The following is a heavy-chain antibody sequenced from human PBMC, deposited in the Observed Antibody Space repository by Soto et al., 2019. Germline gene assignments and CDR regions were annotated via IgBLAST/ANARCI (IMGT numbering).Heavy chain of an antibody. D-gene: IGHD6-13*01. V-gene: IGHV3-30-3*01. Sequence: SLRLSCAASGFTFSSYAMHWVRQAPGKGLEWVAVISYDGSNKYYADSVKGRFTISRDNSKNTLYLQMNSLRAEDTAVYYCARDRVRYSSSWSVLDYWGQGTLVTVSS. J-gene: IGHJ4*02. CDR2: ISYDGSNK. CDR1: GFTFSSYA. CDR3: ARDRVRYSSSWSVLDY.